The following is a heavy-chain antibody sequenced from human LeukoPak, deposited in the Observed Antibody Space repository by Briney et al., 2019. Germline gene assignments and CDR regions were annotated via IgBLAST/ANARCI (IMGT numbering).Heavy chain of an antibody. Sequence: HPGGSLRLSCAASGFTFSSYWMSWVRQAPGKGLEWVANIKQDGSEKYYVDSVKGRFTISRDNAKNSLYLQMDSLRAEDTAVYYCARDPPPANIVVVTDIGPWGQGTMVTVSS. CDR3: ARDPPPANIVVVTDIGP. CDR1: GFTFSSYW. V-gene: IGHV3-7*01. J-gene: IGHJ3*01. D-gene: IGHD2-21*02. CDR2: IKQDGSEK.